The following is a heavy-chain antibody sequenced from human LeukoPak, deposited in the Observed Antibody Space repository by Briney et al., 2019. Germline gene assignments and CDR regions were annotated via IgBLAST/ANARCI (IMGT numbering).Heavy chain of an antibody. CDR2: IRSKAYGGTT. Sequence: PGGSLRLSCTASGFTIGDYAMSWVRQAPGKGLEWVGFIRSKAYGGTTEYAASVKGRFTISRDDSKSIAYLQMNSLKTEDTAVYYCTRAGNYYDSSGLLGYWGQGTLVTVSS. V-gene: IGHV3-49*04. CDR1: GFTIGDYA. D-gene: IGHD3-22*01. J-gene: IGHJ4*02. CDR3: TRAGNYYDSSGLLGY.